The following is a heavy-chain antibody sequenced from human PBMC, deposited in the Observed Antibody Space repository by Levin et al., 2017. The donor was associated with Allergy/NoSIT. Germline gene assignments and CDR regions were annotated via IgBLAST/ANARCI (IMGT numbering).Heavy chain of an antibody. CDR1: GYTFTGYY. V-gene: IGHV1-2*02. Sequence: ASVKVSCKASGYTFTGYYMHWVRQAPGQGLEWMGWINPNSGGTNYAQKFQGRVTMTRDTSISTAYMELSRLRSDDTAVYYCARDQWYSGGPFDYWGQGTLVTVSS. CDR2: INPNSGGT. D-gene: IGHD1-26*01. CDR3: ARDQWYSGGPFDY. J-gene: IGHJ4*02.